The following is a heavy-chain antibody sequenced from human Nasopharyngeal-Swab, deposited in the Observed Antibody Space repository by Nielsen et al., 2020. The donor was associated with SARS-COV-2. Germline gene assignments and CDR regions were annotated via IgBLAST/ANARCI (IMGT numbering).Heavy chain of an antibody. V-gene: IGHV3-9*01. CDR2: ISWNSGSI. CDR1: GFTFDDYA. D-gene: IGHD3-10*01. J-gene: IGHJ3*01. Sequence: LSLTCAASGFTFDDYAMHWARQAPGKGLEWVSGISWNSGSIGYADSVKGRFTISRDHSTKTLYLQMNSLRVEDTAVYYCAKANVIFWFGQFRGDALDLWGQGTRVTVSP. CDR3: AKANVIFWFGQFRGDALDL.